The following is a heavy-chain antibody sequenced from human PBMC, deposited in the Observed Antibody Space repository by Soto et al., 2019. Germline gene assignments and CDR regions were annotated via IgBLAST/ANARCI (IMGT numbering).Heavy chain of an antibody. CDR3: AMVNVYVTPSPQDV. J-gene: IGHJ6*02. D-gene: IGHD3-16*01. V-gene: IGHV1-18*01. CDR2: INTYNGNT. Sequence: GALVKVSCKASGYTFTRYGIGWARQAPGQGLEWMGWINTYNGNTNYAQNVQGRVTLTTDTSTSTAYMELRSPRSNDTAIYYCAMVNVYVTPSPQDVWGQGTTVTVSS. CDR1: GYTFTRYG.